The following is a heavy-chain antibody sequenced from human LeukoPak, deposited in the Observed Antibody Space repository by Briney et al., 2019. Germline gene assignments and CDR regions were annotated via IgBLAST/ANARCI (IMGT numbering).Heavy chain of an antibody. Sequence: PGGSLRLSCAASGFTLSSYAMHWVRQAPGNGLGWVAVISYDGSNKYYADSVKGRFTISRDNSKNTLYLQMNSLRAEDTAVYYCARDLGYYGSGSYLRYWGQGTLVTVSS. CDR2: ISYDGSNK. CDR1: GFTLSSYA. D-gene: IGHD3-10*01. V-gene: IGHV3-30*04. CDR3: ARDLGYYGSGSYLRY. J-gene: IGHJ4*02.